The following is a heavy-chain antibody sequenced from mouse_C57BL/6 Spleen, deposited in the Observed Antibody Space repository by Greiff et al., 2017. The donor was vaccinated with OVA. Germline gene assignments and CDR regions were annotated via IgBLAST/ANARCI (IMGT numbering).Heavy chain of an antibody. D-gene: IGHD4-1*01. V-gene: IGHV5-16*01. Sequence: EVKLMESEGGLVQPGSSMKLSCTASGFTFSDYYMAWVRQVPEKGLEWVANINYDGSSTYYLDSLKSRFIISRDNAKNILYLQMSSLKSEDTATYYCASFWDGGGYFDYWGQGTTLTVSS. J-gene: IGHJ2*01. CDR3: ASFWDGGGYFDY. CDR2: INYDGSST. CDR1: GFTFSDYY.